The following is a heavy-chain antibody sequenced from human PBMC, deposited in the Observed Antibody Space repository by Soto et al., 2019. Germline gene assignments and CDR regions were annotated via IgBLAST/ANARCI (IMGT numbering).Heavy chain of an antibody. CDR2: ISSSSSTI. CDR3: ARDSRGWYFDL. D-gene: IGHD2-2*01. Sequence: VQLVESGGGLVQPGGSLRLSCAASGFTFSSYSMNWVRQAPGKGLEWVSYISSSSSTIYYADSVKGRFTISRDNAKNSLYLQMNSLRAEDTAVYYCARDSRGWYFDLWGRGTLVTVSS. J-gene: IGHJ2*01. V-gene: IGHV3-48*01. CDR1: GFTFSSYS.